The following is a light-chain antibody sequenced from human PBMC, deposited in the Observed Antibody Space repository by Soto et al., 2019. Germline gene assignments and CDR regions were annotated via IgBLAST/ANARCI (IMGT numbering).Light chain of an antibody. CDR2: GVS. CDR3: CSYTTTRTCV. CDR1: SSDVGAYNF. V-gene: IGLV2-14*03. J-gene: IGLJ1*01. Sequence: QSSLAQPASVSGSPGQSIAISCNGSSSDVGAYNFVSWYQHHPGKVPKLLIHGVSVRPSGISDRFSGSKSGNTASLTISGLQADDEADYYCCSYTTTRTCVFGSGTKVTV.